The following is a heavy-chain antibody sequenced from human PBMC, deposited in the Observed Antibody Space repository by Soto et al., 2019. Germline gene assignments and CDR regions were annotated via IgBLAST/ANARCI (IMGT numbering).Heavy chain of an antibody. J-gene: IGHJ4*02. CDR1: GFTFNRYA. Sequence: EVQLLESGGGLVQPGGSLRLSCAASGFTFNRYAMSWVRRARGKGLEWVSTISGSGGSTYYADSVQGRFSISRDNSKNTLSLQVNSLRAEDTAIYYCAKAGGSGSYYAEPDYYFDYWGQGTLVTVSS. D-gene: IGHD3-10*01. V-gene: IGHV3-23*01. CDR3: AKAGGSGSYYAEPDYYFDY. CDR2: ISGSGGST.